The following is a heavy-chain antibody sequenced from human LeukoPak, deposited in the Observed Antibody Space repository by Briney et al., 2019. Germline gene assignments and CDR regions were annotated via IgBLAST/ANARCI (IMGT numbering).Heavy chain of an antibody. CDR1: GFTFTTYW. Sequence: QPGGSLRLSCAASGFTFTTYWMTWVRQAPGKGLEWVANINQDGSEKYFVDSVKGRFTISRDNAKNSLYLQMNSLRAEDTALYYCARTLHSGHFDYWGQGTLVTVSS. CDR2: INQDGSEK. D-gene: IGHD5-12*01. V-gene: IGHV3-7*03. J-gene: IGHJ4*02. CDR3: ARTLHSGHFDY.